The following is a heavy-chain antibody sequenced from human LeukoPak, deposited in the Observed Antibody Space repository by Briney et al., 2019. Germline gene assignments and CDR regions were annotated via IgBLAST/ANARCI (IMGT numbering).Heavy chain of an antibody. V-gene: IGHV4-61*08. CDR3: ASKAWLLRYFDY. D-gene: IGHD3-22*01. Sequence: SETLSLTCTVSGDSVSSGDYYWSWIRQPPGKGLEWIGEIYHSGSTNYNPSLKSRVTISVDKSKNQFSLKLSSVTAADTAVYYCASKAWLLRYFDYWGQGTLVTVSS. J-gene: IGHJ4*02. CDR2: IYHSGST. CDR1: GDSVSSGDYY.